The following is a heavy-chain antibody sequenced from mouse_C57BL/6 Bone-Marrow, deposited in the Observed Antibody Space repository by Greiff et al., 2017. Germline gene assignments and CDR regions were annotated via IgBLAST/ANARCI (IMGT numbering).Heavy chain of an antibody. J-gene: IGHJ4*01. CDR2: IRSKRNNYAS. V-gene: IGHV10-1*01. Sequence: EVQLVESGGGLVQPKGSLKLSCAASGFSFNTYAMNWVRQAPGKGLEWVARIRSKRNNYASYYADSVKAKFTISRDDSESMLYLQMNTLKTDDTAMYYCVRLYYYGSSYDAMDYWGQGTSVTVTS. CDR3: VRLYYYGSSYDAMDY. CDR1: GFSFNTYA. D-gene: IGHD1-1*01.